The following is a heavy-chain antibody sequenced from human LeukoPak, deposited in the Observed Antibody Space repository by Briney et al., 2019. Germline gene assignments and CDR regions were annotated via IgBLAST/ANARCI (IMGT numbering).Heavy chain of an antibody. CDR2: IYTSGTT. J-gene: IGHJ6*03. V-gene: IGHV4-61*02. CDR1: GGSISSGSYY. D-gene: IGHD3-16*01. CDR3: ARERVILGYYYYYMDV. Sequence: PSETLSLTCNVSGGSISSGSYYWSWIRQPAGKGLEWIGRIYTSGTTNYNPSLKSRVTISVDTSKNQFSLKLKSVTAAGTAVYYCARERVILGYYYYYMDVWGKGTTVTVSS.